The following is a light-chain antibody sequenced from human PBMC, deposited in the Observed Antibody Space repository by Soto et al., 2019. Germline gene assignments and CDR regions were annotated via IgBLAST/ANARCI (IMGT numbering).Light chain of an antibody. J-gene: IGLJ2*01. CDR3: AAWDGSLNNLL. CDR1: GSSIGTNT. Sequence: QSVLTQPPSASGTPGQMVTISCSGSGSSIGTNTVNWYRQLPGTAPKLLIYGNNQRPSGVPDRFSGSKSGTSASLAISGLQSEDEAEYYCAAWDGSLNNLLFGGGTKLSVL. V-gene: IGLV1-44*01. CDR2: GNN.